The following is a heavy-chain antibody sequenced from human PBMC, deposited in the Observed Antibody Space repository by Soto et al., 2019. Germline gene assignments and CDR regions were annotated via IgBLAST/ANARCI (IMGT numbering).Heavy chain of an antibody. J-gene: IGHJ6*02. CDR3: ARDLSNYGMDV. D-gene: IGHD6-6*01. V-gene: IGHV1-18*04. CDR1: GYTFTSIG. Sequence: QVQLVQSGAEVKKPGASVKVSCKTSGYTFTSIGISWVRQAPGQGLEWMGRIIPYNGNTNYAQTFQGRVTMTTDTITSTAYMELRRLRSDDTAVYYCARDLSNYGMDVWGRGTTGTVSS. CDR2: IIPYNGNT.